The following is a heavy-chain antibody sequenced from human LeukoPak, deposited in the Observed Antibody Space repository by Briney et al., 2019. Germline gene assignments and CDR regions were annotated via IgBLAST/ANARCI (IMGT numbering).Heavy chain of an antibody. Sequence: GGSLRLSCAASGFTFSGYGMHWVRQAPGKGLEWVAFIQYDGSKKSYADSVKGRFTISRDNSKNTLYLQMNSLRAEDTAVYYCARDVGVPTTNGFDPWGQGTLVTVSS. D-gene: IGHD1-26*01. CDR1: GFTFSGYG. CDR3: ARDVGVPTTNGFDP. V-gene: IGHV3-30*02. CDR2: IQYDGSKK. J-gene: IGHJ5*02.